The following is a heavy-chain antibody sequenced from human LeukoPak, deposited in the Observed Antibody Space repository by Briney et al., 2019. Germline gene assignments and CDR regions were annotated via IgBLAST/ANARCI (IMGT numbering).Heavy chain of an antibody. CDR3: ARDLTPDMSTGGGSSNCYFYNGMDV. CDR1: LGSLTSSNW. CDR2: IYHIGST. V-gene: IGHV4-4*03. Sequence: PETLSLTPAVSLGSLTSSNWCTWVRQPPGKGLEWIGVIYHIGSTNYNPTLKRRVTISVDKFETQFSLKLSSVTAADTAVYYCARDLTPDMSTGGGSSNCYFYNGMDVWGKGTTVTV. D-gene: IGHD7-27*01. J-gene: IGHJ6*04.